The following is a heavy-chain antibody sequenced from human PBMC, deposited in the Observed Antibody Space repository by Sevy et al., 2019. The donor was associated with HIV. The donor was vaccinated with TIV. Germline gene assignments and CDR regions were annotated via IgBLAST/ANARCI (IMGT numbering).Heavy chain of an antibody. CDR3: ARWWRTSYYYYYALDV. CDR1: GYTFTSYD. D-gene: IGHD2-8*02. V-gene: IGHV1-8*01. CDR2: MSAKSGNT. J-gene: IGHJ6*02. Sequence: AAVKVSCKTSGYTFTSYDIHWVRQATRQGLERMGWMSAKSGNTGYAQKFQGRVTMTRDTSISTAYMELSSLRSEDTAVYYCARWWRTSYYYYYALDVWGQGTTVTVSS.